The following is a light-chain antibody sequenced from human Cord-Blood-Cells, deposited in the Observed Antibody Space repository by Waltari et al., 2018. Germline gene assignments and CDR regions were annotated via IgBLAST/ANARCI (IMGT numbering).Light chain of an antibody. CDR1: QSVSSSY. CDR3: QQYGSSPSYT. J-gene: IGKJ2*01. V-gene: IGKV3-20*01. Sequence: IVLPQSPGTLSLSPGARATLSCRASQSVSSSYLAWYQQKPGQAPRLLIYGASSRATGIPDRFSGSGSGTDFTLTISRLEPEDFAVYYCQQYGSSPSYTFGQGTKLEIK. CDR2: GAS.